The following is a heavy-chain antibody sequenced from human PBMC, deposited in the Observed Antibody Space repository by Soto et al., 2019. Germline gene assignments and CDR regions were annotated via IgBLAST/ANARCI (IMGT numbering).Heavy chain of an antibody. J-gene: IGHJ6*01. CDR2: ISYSGST. CDR3: ARVQSTSWGYYYAVDV. CDR1: GGSISSYY. D-gene: IGHD2-2*01. Sequence: QVQLQESDPGLVKPSETLSLTCRISGGSISSYYWNWIRQAPGKGLEWIGFISYSGSTNYNPALTSRVTISVDTSKDQISLRLNSVTAADTAVYYCARVQSTSWGYYYAVDVWGQGTTVTVSS. V-gene: IGHV4-59*01.